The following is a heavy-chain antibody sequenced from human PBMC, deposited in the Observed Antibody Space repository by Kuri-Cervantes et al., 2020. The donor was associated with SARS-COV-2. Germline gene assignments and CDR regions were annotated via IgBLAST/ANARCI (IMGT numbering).Heavy chain of an antibody. CDR2: IKHVGSNK. V-gene: IGHV3-30-3*02. D-gene: IGHD2-15*01. J-gene: IGHJ1*01. CDR3: ANGRLLTIQ. CDR1: GFTFGGYA. Sequence: GGSLRLSCAASGFTFGGYAMHWVRQAPGKGLEWVAEIKHVGSNKYYVDSVKGRFTISRAKSKKPLYLKINSRKAKETTVYNCANGRLLTIQWGQ.